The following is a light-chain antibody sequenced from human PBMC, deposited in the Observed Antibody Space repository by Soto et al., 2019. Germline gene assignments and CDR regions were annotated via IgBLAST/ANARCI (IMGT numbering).Light chain of an antibody. Sequence: EIVLTQSPVTLSVVAGDRGTLXCMASQSVSSNLAWYEHYPGQAPRLLTYGASTRATGIPARFSGSGSGTEFTLTFSSLQPEDFAVYYCQQYYNWPRTFGQGTKLDIK. V-gene: IGKV3-15*01. CDR2: GAS. CDR1: QSVSSN. J-gene: IGKJ1*01. CDR3: QQYYNWPRT.